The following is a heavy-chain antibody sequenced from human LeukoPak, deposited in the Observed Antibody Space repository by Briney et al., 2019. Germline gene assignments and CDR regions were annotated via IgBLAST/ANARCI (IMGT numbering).Heavy chain of an antibody. D-gene: IGHD3-10*01. Sequence: GGSLRLSCAASGFTVSDNYMSWVRQAPGKGLEWVSVIYSGGGTYYSHSVKGRFTISRDNSKNTLYLQMNTLRVEDTAVSYCVRDEGFHGSGSNWGPGTLVTVSS. CDR3: VRDEGFHGSGSN. J-gene: IGHJ4*02. V-gene: IGHV3-66*01. CDR1: GFTVSDNY. CDR2: IYSGGGT.